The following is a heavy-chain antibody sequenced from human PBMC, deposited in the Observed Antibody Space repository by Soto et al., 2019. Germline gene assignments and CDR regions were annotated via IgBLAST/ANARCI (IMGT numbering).Heavy chain of an antibody. CDR3: AREEVTIFGVVTHTYYYHGMDV. CDR2: IYYSGST. V-gene: IGHV4-61*01. D-gene: IGHD3-3*01. J-gene: IGHJ6*02. CDR1: GGSVSSGSYY. Sequence: SSETLSLTCTVSGGSVSSGSYYWSWIRQPPGKGLEWIGYIYYSGSTNYNPSLKSRVTISVDTSKNQFSLKLSSVTAADTAVYYRAREEVTIFGVVTHTYYYHGMDVWGQGTTVTVS.